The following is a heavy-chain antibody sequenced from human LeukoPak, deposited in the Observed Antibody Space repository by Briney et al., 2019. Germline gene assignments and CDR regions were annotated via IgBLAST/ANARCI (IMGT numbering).Heavy chain of an antibody. D-gene: IGHD3-22*01. J-gene: IGHJ4*02. CDR3: ARDSSGYSYLDY. Sequence: GGSLRLSCAASGFTFSDHSMDWVRQAPGKGLEWVGRTRNKVNSYTTEYAASVKGRFTISRDDSKDSLYLQMDSLKTEDTAVYYCARDSSGYSYLDYWGQGTLVTVSS. CDR1: GFTFSDHS. V-gene: IGHV3-72*01. CDR2: TRNKVNSYTT.